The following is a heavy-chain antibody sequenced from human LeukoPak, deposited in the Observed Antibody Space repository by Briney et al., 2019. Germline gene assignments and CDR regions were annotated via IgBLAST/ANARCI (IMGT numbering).Heavy chain of an antibody. D-gene: IGHD3-16*01. V-gene: IGHV1-46*01. CDR3: AKDNDSRDPPHFDY. CDR1: GYTFTNYY. CDR2: INPRAGST. Sequence: ASVKVSCKASGYTFTNYYMHWVRQAPGQGLEWMGIINPRAGSTSYAQKFQGRVTMTRDMSTSTVYMELSSLRSEDTAVYYCAKDNDSRDPPHFDYRGQGTLVTVSS. J-gene: IGHJ4*02.